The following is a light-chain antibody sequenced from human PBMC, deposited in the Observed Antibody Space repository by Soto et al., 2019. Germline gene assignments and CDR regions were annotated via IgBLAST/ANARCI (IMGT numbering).Light chain of an antibody. Sequence: EIVLTQSPGTLSLSPGERATLSCRASQSVSSSYLAWYQQKPGQAPRLLIYGASSRATGRPDRFSGSGSGTACTLTIGRLEPEDFAVYYCQQYGSSPLFTFGPGTKVDIK. CDR1: QSVSSSY. CDR3: QQYGSSPLFT. V-gene: IGKV3-20*01. CDR2: GAS. J-gene: IGKJ3*01.